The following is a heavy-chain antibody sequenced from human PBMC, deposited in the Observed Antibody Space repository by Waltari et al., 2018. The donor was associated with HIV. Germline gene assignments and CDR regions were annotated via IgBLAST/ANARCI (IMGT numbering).Heavy chain of an antibody. Sequence: QVQLVQSGAEVKKPGASVKVSCKASGYTFTSYYMHWVRQAPGQGLEWRGIRNPSGGYTSDAQKFQGRVTMTRDTSTSTVYMELSSLRSDDAAVYYCARVAYSSSWTPPFDYWGQGTLVTVSS. V-gene: IGHV1-46*01. D-gene: IGHD6-13*01. J-gene: IGHJ4*02. CDR3: ARVAYSSSWTPPFDY. CDR1: GYTFTSYY. CDR2: RNPSGGYT.